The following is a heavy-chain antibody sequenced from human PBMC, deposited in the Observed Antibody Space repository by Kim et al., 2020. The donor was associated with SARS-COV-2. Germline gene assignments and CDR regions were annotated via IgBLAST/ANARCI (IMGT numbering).Heavy chain of an antibody. CDR2: ISGDGTKT. D-gene: IGHD3-22*01. J-gene: IGHJ3*02. CDR1: GFTFNDYS. V-gene: IGHV3-43*02. Sequence: GGSLRLSCAASGFTFNDYSMHWVRQAPGKGLEWVSLISGDGTKTFYPDSLKGRFTISRDNSKNSLYLQMNSLRAEDTALYYCARKNYFHTSGYGAFDIWGQGTMVTVSS. CDR3: ARKNYFHTSGYGAFDI.